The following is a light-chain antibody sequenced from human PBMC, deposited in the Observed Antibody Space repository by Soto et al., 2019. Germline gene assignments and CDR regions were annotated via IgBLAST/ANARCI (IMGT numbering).Light chain of an antibody. V-gene: IGKV2-28*01. Sequence: DIVMTQSPLSLPVTPGEPASISCRSSQSLLHSDGYNYLDWYLQKPGQSPQLLIYLGSNRASGVPDRFSGSGSGTDFKLKISRVEAEDVGVYYCMQALQIPSTFGQGTKVDIK. CDR2: LGS. CDR3: MQALQIPST. CDR1: QSLLHSDGYNY. J-gene: IGKJ1*01.